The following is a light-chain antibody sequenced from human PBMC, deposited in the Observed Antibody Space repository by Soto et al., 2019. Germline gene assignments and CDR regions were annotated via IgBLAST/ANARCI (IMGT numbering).Light chain of an antibody. CDR3: SSYAGNYVYV. CDR1: SSDVGGYNY. V-gene: IGLV2-11*01. Sequence: QSALTQPRSVSGSPGQSVTISCTGTSSDVGGYNYVSWYQRRAGKGPKLIIYDVTERPSGVPDRFSASKSGNTASLTISGLQTEDEGDYYCSSYAGNYVYVFGSGTKVTVL. CDR2: DVT. J-gene: IGLJ1*01.